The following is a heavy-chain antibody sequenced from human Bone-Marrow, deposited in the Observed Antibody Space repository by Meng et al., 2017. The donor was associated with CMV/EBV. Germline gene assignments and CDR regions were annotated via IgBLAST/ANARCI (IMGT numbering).Heavy chain of an antibody. V-gene: IGHV4-59*11. D-gene: IGHD1-26*01. Sequence: SETLSLTCTVSGGSISSHYWSWIRQPPGKGLEWIGYIYYSGSTNYNPSLKSRVTISVDTSKNQFSLKLSSVTAADTAVYYCARGGRRKQPLGDVWGQGTTVTVSS. CDR1: GGSISSHY. CDR2: IYYSGST. CDR3: ARGGRRKQPLGDV. J-gene: IGHJ6*02.